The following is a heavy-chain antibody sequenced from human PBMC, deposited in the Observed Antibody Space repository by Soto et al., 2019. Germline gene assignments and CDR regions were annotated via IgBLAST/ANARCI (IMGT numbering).Heavy chain of an antibody. CDR1: GGSISSGGYY. Sequence: SETLSLTCTVSGGSISSGGYYWSWIRQHPGKGLEWIGYIYYSGSTYYNPSLKSRVTISVDTSKNQFSLKLSSVTAADTAVYYCARGGAAANPPCFDNGGQGTLVTVPQ. D-gene: IGHD6-13*01. CDR2: IYYSGST. J-gene: IGHJ4*02. CDR3: ARGGAAANPPCFDN. V-gene: IGHV4-31*03.